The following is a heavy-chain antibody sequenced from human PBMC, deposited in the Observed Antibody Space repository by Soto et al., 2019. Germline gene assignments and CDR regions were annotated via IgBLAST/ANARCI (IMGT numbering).Heavy chain of an antibody. Sequence: ASVKVSCKASGYTFTSYAMHWVRQAPGQRLERMGWINAGNGNTKYSQKFQGRVTITRDTSASTAYMELSSLRSEDTAVYYCARASTYYDILTGYQMGYYGLDVWGQGTTVTVSS. CDR1: GYTFTSYA. V-gene: IGHV1-3*01. CDR3: ARASTYYDILTGYQMGYYGLDV. J-gene: IGHJ6*02. CDR2: INAGNGNT. D-gene: IGHD3-9*01.